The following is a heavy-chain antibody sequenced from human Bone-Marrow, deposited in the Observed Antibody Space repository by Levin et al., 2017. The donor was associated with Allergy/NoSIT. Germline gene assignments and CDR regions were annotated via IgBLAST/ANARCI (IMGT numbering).Heavy chain of an antibody. J-gene: IGHJ4*02. CDR2: ISYDGSNK. D-gene: IGHD3-10*01. CDR1: GFTFSSYA. CDR3: ARGTHYYGSGSYFDY. V-gene: IGHV3-30-3*01. Sequence: GASVKVSCAASGFTFSSYAMHWVRQAPGKGLEWVAVISYDGSNKYYADSVKGRFTISRDNSKNTLYLQMNSLRAEDTAVYYCARGTHYYGSGSYFDYWGQGTLVTVSS.